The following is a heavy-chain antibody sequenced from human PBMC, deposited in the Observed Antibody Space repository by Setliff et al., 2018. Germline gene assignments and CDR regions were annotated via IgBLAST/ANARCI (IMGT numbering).Heavy chain of an antibody. Sequence: ASVKVSCKASGYTFSDYLIHWVRQAPGLRPEWIGRVDCSSGSVHYAQNFQSRVSVTRDPSTTTAFMELSSLRSDDTAIYYCAREIRNMCYFDSWGRGTLVTVSS. CDR1: GYTFSDYL. CDR2: VDCSSGSV. CDR3: AREIRNMCYFDS. J-gene: IGHJ4*01. V-gene: IGHV1-46*01. D-gene: IGHD3-10*01.